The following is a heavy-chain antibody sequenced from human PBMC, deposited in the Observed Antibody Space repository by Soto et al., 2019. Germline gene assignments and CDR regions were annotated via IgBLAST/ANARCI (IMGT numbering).Heavy chain of an antibody. Sequence: GSLRLSCAASGFTFSSYAMSWVRQAPGKGLEWVSAISGSGGSTYYADSVKGRFTISRDNSKNTLYLQMNSLRAEDTAVYYCANEGYCSSTSCLNFFDYWGQGTLVTVSS. D-gene: IGHD2-2*01. CDR1: GFTFSSYA. J-gene: IGHJ4*02. CDR2: ISGSGGST. V-gene: IGHV3-23*01. CDR3: ANEGYCSSTSCLNFFDY.